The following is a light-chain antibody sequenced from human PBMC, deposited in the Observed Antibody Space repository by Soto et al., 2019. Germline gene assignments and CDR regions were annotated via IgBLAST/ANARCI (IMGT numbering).Light chain of an antibody. V-gene: IGLV2-14*03. Sequence: QSVLAQPAYVSGSPGQSITISCTGTHNDVGHENFVSWYQQHPDKVPKLIIYDVTRRASGISSRFSASKSGNTAYLAISGLQADDEADYYFCSYRSDNPRFYVFGTGTKVTVL. CDR3: CSYRSDNPRFYV. J-gene: IGLJ1*01. CDR2: DVT. CDR1: HNDVGHENF.